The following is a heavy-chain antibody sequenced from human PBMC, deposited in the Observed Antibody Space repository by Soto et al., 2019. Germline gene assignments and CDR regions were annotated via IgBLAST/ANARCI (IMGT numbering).Heavy chain of an antibody. Sequence: QVQLVQSGAEVKKPGSSVKVSCKASGGTFSSYAISWVRQAPGQGLEWMGGIIPISGTANYAQKFQGRVTITADESTSSAYMEHSGQRSEDTAVYYLARSQSSSTNLEIDDCNYYGMDVWGQGTTVTVSS. V-gene: IGHV1-69*01. CDR3: ARSQSSSTNLEIDDCNYYGMDV. CDR1: GGTFSSYA. J-gene: IGHJ6*02. CDR2: IIPISGTA. D-gene: IGHD2-2*01.